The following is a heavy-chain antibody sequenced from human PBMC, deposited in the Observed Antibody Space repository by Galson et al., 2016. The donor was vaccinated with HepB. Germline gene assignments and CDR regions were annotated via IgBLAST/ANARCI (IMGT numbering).Heavy chain of an antibody. J-gene: IGHJ4*02. CDR2: KSFDGRNE. Sequence: SLRLSCAASQFDFSRYAMHWVRQAPGEGLEWVAGKSFDGRNEYYADSVKGRFTTSRDNPKNTLYLEMNNLRPEDTAVYFCAKDMGSSGYYTFDHWGQGTLVTVSS. CDR1: QFDFSRYA. D-gene: IGHD3-22*01. CDR3: AKDMGSSGYYTFDH. V-gene: IGHV3-30*04.